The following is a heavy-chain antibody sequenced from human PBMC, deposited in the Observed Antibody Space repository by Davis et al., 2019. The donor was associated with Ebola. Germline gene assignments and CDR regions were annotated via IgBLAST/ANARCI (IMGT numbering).Heavy chain of an antibody. D-gene: IGHD1-26*01. CDR1: GFTFSGSA. CDR3: TTGIVGANH. V-gene: IGHV3-73*01. CDR2: IRSKANNYAT. J-gene: IGHJ5*02. Sequence: PGGSLRLSCAASGFTFSGSAMHWVRQASGKGLEWVGRIRSKANNYATAYAASVKGRFTISRDDSKNTAYLQMNSLKTEDTAVYYCTTGIVGANHWGQGTLVTVSS.